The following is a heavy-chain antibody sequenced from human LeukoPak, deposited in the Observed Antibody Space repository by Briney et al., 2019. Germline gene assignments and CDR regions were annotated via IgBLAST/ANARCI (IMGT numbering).Heavy chain of an antibody. CDR2: ISSSSSYI. J-gene: IGHJ4*02. CDR1: DHPLTTYG. D-gene: IGHD5-12*01. V-gene: IGHV3-21*01. CDR3: ARDGVTITYFDY. Sequence: ASVKVSCKTSDHPLTTYGISWVRQAPGKGLEWVSSISSSSSYIYYADSVKGRFTISRDNAKNSLYLQMNSLRAEDTAVYYCARDGVTITYFDYWGQGTLVTVSS.